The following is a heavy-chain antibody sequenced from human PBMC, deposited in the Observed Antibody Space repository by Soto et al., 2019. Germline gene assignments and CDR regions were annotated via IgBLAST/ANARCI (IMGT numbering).Heavy chain of an antibody. CDR2: IYYSGST. V-gene: IGHV4-39*01. CDR1: GGSISSSSYY. CDR3: ARQPLSDY. J-gene: IGHJ4*02. Sequence: SETLSLTCTVSGGSISSSSYYWGWIRQPPGKGLEWIGSIYYSGSTYYNPSLKSRVTISVDTSKNQFSLKLSSVTAADTAVYYCARQPLSDYWGQGTLVTVSS.